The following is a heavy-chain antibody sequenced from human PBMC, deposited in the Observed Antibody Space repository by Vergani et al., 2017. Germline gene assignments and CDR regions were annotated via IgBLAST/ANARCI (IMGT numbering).Heavy chain of an antibody. D-gene: IGHD6-19*01. CDR2: ISGSGGST. CDR3: AKDSSGWSAMGADLDY. Sequence: EVQLLESGGGLVQPGGSLRLSCAASGFTFSSYAMSWVRQAPGKGLEWVSAISGSGGSTYYADSVKGRFTISRDNSKNALYLQMNSLRAEDTAVYYCAKDSSGWSAMGADLDYWGQGTLVTVSS. CDR1: GFTFSSYA. J-gene: IGHJ4*02. V-gene: IGHV3-23*01.